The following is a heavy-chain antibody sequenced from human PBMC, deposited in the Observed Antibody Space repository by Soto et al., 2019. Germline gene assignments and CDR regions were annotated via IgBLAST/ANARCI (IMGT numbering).Heavy chain of an antibody. V-gene: IGHV3-33*01. J-gene: IGHJ4*02. D-gene: IGHD5-12*01. CDR3: ARDSGYDYSGVDY. CDR1: GFTFSSYG. CDR2: VWYDGSNK. Sequence: QVQLVESGGGVVQPGRSLRLSCAASGFTFSSYGMHWVRQAPGKGLEWVAVVWYDGSNKYYADSVKGRFPISRDNSTNTLYLQMNSLRAEDTAVYYCARDSGYDYSGVDYWGQGTLVTVSS.